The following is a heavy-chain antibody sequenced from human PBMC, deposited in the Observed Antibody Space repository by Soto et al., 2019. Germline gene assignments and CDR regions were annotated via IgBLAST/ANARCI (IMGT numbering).Heavy chain of an antibody. D-gene: IGHD3-22*01. CDR3: VHSRGYDSSAYYYEDAFDI. CDR2: IYWDDDK. V-gene: IGHV2-5*02. J-gene: IGHJ3*02. CDR1: GFSLGTGGVG. Sequence: QITLKESGPPLVKPTQTLTLTCTFSGFSLGTGGVGVGWIRQPPGEALEWLALIYWDDDKRYSPSLKSRLTITKDTSKNQVVLTMTNMGPVDTATYYCVHSRGYDSSAYYYEDAFDIWGQGTMVTVSS.